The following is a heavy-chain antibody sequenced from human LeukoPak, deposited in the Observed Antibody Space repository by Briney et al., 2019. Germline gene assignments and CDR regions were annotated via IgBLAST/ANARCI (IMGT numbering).Heavy chain of an antibody. Sequence: QTGGSLRLSCAASGFTFSSYAMSWVRQAPGKGLEWVSAISGSGGSTYYADSVKGRFTISRDNSKNTLYLQMNSLRAEDTAVYYCAKGLGYCSSTSCPFSFDIWGQGTMVTVSS. CDR2: ISGSGGST. CDR3: AKGLGYCSSTSCPFSFDI. V-gene: IGHV3-23*01. J-gene: IGHJ3*02. D-gene: IGHD2-2*01. CDR1: GFTFSSYA.